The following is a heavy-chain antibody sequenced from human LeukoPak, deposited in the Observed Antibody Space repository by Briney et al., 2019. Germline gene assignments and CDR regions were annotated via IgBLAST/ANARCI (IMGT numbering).Heavy chain of an antibody. CDR2: INHSGST. V-gene: IGHV4-34*01. J-gene: IGHJ4*02. D-gene: IGHD2/OR15-2a*01. CDR1: GGSFSGYY. CDR3: ARSSKGAFDY. Sequence: KSSETLSLTCAVYGGSFSGYYWSWIRQPPGKGLEWIGEINHSGSTNYNPSLKSRVTISVDTSKNQFSLKLSSVTAADTAVYYYARSSKGAFDYWGQGTLVTVSS.